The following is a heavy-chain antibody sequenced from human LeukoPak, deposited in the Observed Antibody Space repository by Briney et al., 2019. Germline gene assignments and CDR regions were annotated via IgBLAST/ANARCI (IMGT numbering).Heavy chain of an antibody. D-gene: IGHD3-3*01. V-gene: IGHV4-34*01. CDR2: INHSGST. CDR3: ARVSGPYYYYYGMDV. Sequence: KPSETLSLTCAVYGGSFSGYYWSWIRQPPGKGLEWIGEINHSGSTNYNPSLKSRVTISVDTSKNQFSLKLSSVTAADTAVYYCARVSGPYYYYYGMDVWGQGTTVTVSS. CDR1: GGSFSGYY. J-gene: IGHJ6*02.